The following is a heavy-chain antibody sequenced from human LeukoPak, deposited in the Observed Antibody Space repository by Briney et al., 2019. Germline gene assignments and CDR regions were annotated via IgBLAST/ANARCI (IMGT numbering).Heavy chain of an antibody. V-gene: IGHV4-59*01. CDR3: ARSSYSSGWRFEG. CDR1: GGSISSYH. Sequence: SETLSLTCTVSGGSISSYHWSWIPQPPGKGLEGSGYIYYSGSTNYNPSLKSRVTISVNTSKKQFVPKLSSVTAADAALYYCARSSYSSGWRFEGWG. CDR2: IYYSGST. J-gene: IGHJ6*01. D-gene: IGHD6-19*01.